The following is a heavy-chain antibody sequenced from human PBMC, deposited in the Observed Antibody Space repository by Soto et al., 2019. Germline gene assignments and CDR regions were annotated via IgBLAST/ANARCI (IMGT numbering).Heavy chain of an antibody. J-gene: IGHJ6*02. CDR2: IYYSGST. V-gene: IGHV4-59*01. CDR1: GGSISSYY. D-gene: IGHD2-15*01. Sequence: PSETLSLTCTVSGGSISSYYWSWILQPPGKGLEWIGYIYYSGSTNYNPSLKSRVTISVDTSKNQFSLKLSSVTAADTAVYYCARGEGYCSGGSCYSAVGYYYGMDVWGQGTTVTVSS. CDR3: ARGEGYCSGGSCYSAVGYYYGMDV.